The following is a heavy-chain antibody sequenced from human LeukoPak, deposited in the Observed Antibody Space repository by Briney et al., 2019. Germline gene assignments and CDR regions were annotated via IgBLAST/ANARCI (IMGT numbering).Heavy chain of an antibody. CDR3: ARGDIFDY. J-gene: IGHJ4*02. CDR1: GLTFSSYG. V-gene: IGHV3-33*08. Sequence: GGSLRLSCAASGLTFSSYGIHWVRQAPGKGLEWVAVIWYDGSNKYYADSVKGRFTISRDNSKNTLYLQMNSLRAEDTAVYYCARGDIFDYWGQGTLVTVSS. CDR2: IWYDGSNK.